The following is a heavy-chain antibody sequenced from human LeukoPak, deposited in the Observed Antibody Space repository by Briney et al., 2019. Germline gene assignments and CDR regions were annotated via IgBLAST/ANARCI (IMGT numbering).Heavy chain of an antibody. J-gene: IGHJ4*02. CDR1: GYTFTDYY. Sequence: ASVKVSCKVSGYTFTDYYMHWVQQAPGKGLEWMGLVDPEDGETIYAEKFQGRVTITADTSTDTAYMELSSLRSEDTAVYYCARWDYYDSIGYCYWGQGTLVTVSS. CDR3: ARWDYYDSIGYCY. CDR2: VDPEDGET. D-gene: IGHD3-22*01. V-gene: IGHV1-69-2*01.